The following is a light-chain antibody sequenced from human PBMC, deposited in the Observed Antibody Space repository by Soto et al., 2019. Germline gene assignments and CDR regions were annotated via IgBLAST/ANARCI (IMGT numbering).Light chain of an antibody. Sequence: QSVLTQPPSASGTPGQRVTISCSGSGSNIGSNTVNWYQHLPGTAPKVLINTNDQRPSGVPDRFSGSKSGTSASLAISGLQSDDEAEYYCATWDDNLNGPVFGGGTKVTVL. CDR3: ATWDDNLNGPV. CDR1: GSNIGSNT. CDR2: TND. J-gene: IGLJ3*02. V-gene: IGLV1-44*01.